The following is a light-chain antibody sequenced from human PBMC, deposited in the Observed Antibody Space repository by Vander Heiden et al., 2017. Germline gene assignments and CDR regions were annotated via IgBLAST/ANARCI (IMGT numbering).Light chain of an antibody. CDR3: AAWDDSLDGHWV. J-gene: IGLJ3*02. Sequence: QSVLTQPPSASGTPGQRVTISCSGRSSNIGSNIVNWYQQLPGTAPKLLIYRIKQRPSGVPDRFSGSKSGTSASLAISGLQSEDEADYYCAAWDDSLDGHWVFGGGTKLTVL. CDR1: SSNIGSNI. CDR2: RIK. V-gene: IGLV1-44*01.